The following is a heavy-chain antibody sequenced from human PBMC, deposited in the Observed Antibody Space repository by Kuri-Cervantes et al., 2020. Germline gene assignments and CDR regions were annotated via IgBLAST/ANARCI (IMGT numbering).Heavy chain of an antibody. CDR2: LFVGGSS. CDR3: ARDLNWNDEPGMDH. J-gene: IGHJ4*02. D-gene: IGHD1-1*01. Sequence: GESLKISCAASGFTVSGNYMSWVRQAPGRGLEWVSALFVGGSSYHADSVKGRFTISRDDSKNTVYLQMNSLRADDTALYYCARDLNWNDEPGMDHWGQGTLVTVSS. CDR1: GFTVSGNY. V-gene: IGHV3-53*01.